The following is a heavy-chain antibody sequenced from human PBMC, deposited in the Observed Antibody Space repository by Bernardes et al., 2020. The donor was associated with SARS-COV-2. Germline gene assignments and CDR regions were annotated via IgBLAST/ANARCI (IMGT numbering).Heavy chain of an antibody. CDR3: AKELDCGGGHCYFFDY. D-gene: IGHD2-21*01. V-gene: IGHV3-43*01. CDR2: IDRNSRVT. Sequence: GGSLRLSCAASGFTFNRFTMHWVRRVPGKGLEWVSLIDRNSRVTYYSDPVKGRFTISRDNSESSLFLQMNSLRPEDTALYYCAKELDCGGGHCYFFDYWGRGTLVTVSS. J-gene: IGHJ4*02. CDR1: GFTFNRFT.